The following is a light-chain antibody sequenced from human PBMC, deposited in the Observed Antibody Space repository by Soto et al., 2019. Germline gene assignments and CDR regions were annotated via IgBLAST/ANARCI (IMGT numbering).Light chain of an antibody. V-gene: IGKV3-20*01. Sequence: DIVLTQSPGTLSLSPGERATLSCRASQSVSSNYLAWYQQKPGQAPRLLIHGASTRATGVPDRFSGSGSGTEFTLTISRLEPEDFAVYYCQQYGSSSITFGQGTRVEIK. J-gene: IGKJ5*01. CDR1: QSVSSNY. CDR2: GAS. CDR3: QQYGSSSIT.